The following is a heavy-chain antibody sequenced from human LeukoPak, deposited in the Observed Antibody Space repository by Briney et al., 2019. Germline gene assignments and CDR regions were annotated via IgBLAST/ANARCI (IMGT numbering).Heavy chain of an antibody. D-gene: IGHD5-18*01. J-gene: IGHJ4*02. Sequence: PSETLSLTCDVSGVSINTCCYYWTWIRQPPGKGLEWIGYKYYSGSTRYNSSLRSRLTISLDTSKDQFSLRLTSVTAADTAVYYCARGRSYGFDFDSWGPGTLVIVSS. V-gene: IGHV4-61*01. CDR1: GVSINTCCYY. CDR3: ARGRSYGFDFDS. CDR2: KYYSGST.